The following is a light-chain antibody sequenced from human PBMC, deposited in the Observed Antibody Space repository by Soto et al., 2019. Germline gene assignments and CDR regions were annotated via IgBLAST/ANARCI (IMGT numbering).Light chain of an antibody. CDR1: SSDVGGYNY. V-gene: IGLV2-14*01. J-gene: IGLJ2*01. CDR3: SSYTSSSTLV. CDR2: DVS. Sequence: QSALTQPASVSGSPGQSITISCTGTSSDVGGYNYVSWYQQHPGKAPKLMIYDVSNRPSGVSNRFSGSKSGNTASLTISWLQSEDEADYYYSSYTSSSTLVFGGGTQLTVL.